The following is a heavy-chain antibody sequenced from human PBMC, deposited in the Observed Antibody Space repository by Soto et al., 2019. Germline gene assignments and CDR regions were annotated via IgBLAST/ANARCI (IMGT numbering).Heavy chain of an antibody. CDR2: ISSDGRP. V-gene: IGHV3-66*01. CDR3: ARDILGGAYDFWH. Sequence: EVQLVESGGGLVQPGGSLRLSCAASGFIVSSLYMTWVRQAPGKGLEWVSVISSDGRPYYADSVKGRFTISRDISKNTLFLEMHSLRAEDTAIYHCARDILGGAYDFWHGGQGTLVTVSS. D-gene: IGHD3-3*01. CDR1: GFIVSSLY. J-gene: IGHJ4*02.